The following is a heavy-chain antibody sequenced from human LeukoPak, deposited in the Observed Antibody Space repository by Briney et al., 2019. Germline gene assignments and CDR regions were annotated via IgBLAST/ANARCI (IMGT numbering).Heavy chain of an antibody. CDR3: ARRAGAYSHPYDY. J-gene: IGHJ4*02. CDR2: IYSGTI. Sequence: PGGSLRLSCAASGFTFSSYDMHWVRQATGKGLEWVSFIYSGTIHYSDSVKGRFTISRDNSKNTLYLQMNSLRAEDTAVYYCARRAGAYSHPYDYWGQGTLVTVSS. CDR1: GFTFSSYD. D-gene: IGHD4/OR15-4a*01. V-gene: IGHV3-53*01.